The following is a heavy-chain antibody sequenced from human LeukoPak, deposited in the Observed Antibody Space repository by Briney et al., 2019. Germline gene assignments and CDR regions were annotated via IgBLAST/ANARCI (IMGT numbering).Heavy chain of an antibody. V-gene: IGHV1-69*05. D-gene: IGHD4-23*01. Sequence: ASVKVSCKASGGTFSSYAISWVRQAPGQGLEWMGGIIPIFGTANYAQKFQGRVTITTDESTSTAYMELSSLRSEDTAVYYCAMDTVVTLSLPYYYMDVWGKGTTVTVPS. CDR2: IIPIFGTA. CDR3: AMDTVVTLSLPYYYMDV. J-gene: IGHJ6*03. CDR1: GGTFSSYA.